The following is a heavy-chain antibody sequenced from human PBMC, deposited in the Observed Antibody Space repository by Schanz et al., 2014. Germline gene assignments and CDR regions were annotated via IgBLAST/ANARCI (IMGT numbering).Heavy chain of an antibody. D-gene: IGHD3-3*01. Sequence: QIQLVQSGPEVKKPGATVKVSCKASGYIFINSGISWVRQAPGQGLEWMGWISAYNGNTKYPQKLQGRVTMTTDTSTSTAYMALTDLRSDDTAVYYCARDRRFVDRDDLYYFDSWGQGTLVTVSS. J-gene: IGHJ4*02. V-gene: IGHV1-18*01. CDR3: ARDRRFVDRDDLYYFDS. CDR1: GYIFINSG. CDR2: ISAYNGNT.